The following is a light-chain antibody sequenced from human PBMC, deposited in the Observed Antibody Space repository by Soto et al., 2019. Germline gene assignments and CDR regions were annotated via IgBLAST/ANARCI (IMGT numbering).Light chain of an antibody. V-gene: IGLV1-40*01. Sequence: QSVLTQTPSVSGAPGQRVTISCTGSSSNIGAGYDVHWYKQLPGTAPKLLIYGNSNRPSGVPDRFSGSKSGTSASLAITGLKAEDEADYYCQSYDSSLSGSVVFGGVTKLTVL. CDR3: QSYDSSLSGSVV. J-gene: IGLJ2*01. CDR2: GNS. CDR1: SSNIGAGYD.